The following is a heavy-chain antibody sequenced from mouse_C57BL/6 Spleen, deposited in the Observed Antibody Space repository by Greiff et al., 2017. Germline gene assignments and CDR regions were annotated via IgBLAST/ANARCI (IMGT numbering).Heavy chain of an antibody. CDR1: GFTFSSYT. D-gene: IGHD3-3*01. V-gene: IGHV5-9*01. CDR2: ISGGGGNT. Sequence: DVKLVESGGGLVKPGGSLKLSCAASGFTFSSYTMSWVRQTPEKRLEWVATISGGGGNTYYPDSVKGRFTITRDNAKNTLYLQMGSLRSEDTALYYCARPRTGYAMDYWGQGTSVTVSS. J-gene: IGHJ4*01. CDR3: ARPRTGYAMDY.